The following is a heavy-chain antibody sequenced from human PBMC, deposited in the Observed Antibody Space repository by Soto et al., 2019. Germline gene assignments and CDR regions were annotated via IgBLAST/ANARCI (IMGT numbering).Heavy chain of an antibody. Sequence: SQTLSPTCALTRGSVSCNSSGLGRVREAPSRGLEWLGRTYYRSKWYYEYAVSVRGRITINPDTSKNQYSLQLNSVTPEDTAVYFCARGEQYSGRIFDYWGQGTLVTVSS. CDR2: TYYRSKWYY. D-gene: IGHD1-26*01. V-gene: IGHV6-1*01. J-gene: IGHJ4*01. CDR3: ARGEQYSGRIFDY. CDR1: RGSVSCNSSG.